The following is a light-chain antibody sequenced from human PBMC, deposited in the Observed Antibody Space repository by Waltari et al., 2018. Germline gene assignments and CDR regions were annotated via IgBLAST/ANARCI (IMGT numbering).Light chain of an antibody. J-gene: IGLJ2*01. CDR2: NNN. CDR3: QSYDSSLSVV. Sequence: QSVLTQPPSVSGAPGQMVTISCTGSSSNIGAGYDVHWYQQPPGTDPKLLIFNNNNGPSGVPDRFSGSKSGTSASLASSGLQAEDEADYYCQSYDSSLSVVFGGGTRLTVL. V-gene: IGLV1-40*01. CDR1: SSNIGAGYD.